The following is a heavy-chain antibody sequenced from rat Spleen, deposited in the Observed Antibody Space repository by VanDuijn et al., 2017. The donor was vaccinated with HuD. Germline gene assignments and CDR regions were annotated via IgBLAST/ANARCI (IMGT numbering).Heavy chain of an antibody. J-gene: IGHJ3*01. D-gene: IGHD1-4*01. V-gene: IGHV5-19*01. Sequence: EVQLVESGGALVQPGRSLKLSCAASGFTFSDFAMHWIRQAPMKGLEWVATFSFDGRTTYYRDSVKGRFTISRDNAKNTLSLQMDSLRTEDTATYYCATPTPGIPFAYWGQGTLVTVSS. CDR1: GFTFSDFA. CDR3: ATPTPGIPFAY. CDR2: FSFDGRTT.